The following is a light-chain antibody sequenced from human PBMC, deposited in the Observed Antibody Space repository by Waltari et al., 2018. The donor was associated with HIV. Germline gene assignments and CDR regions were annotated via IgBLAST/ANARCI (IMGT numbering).Light chain of an antibody. V-gene: IGLV2-23*01. CDR3: CSYGGDNTLV. CDR2: DYL. J-gene: IGLJ3*02. CDR1: GSDVGTFNF. Sequence: QSALTQPASVSGSLGQSITISCTGGGSDVGTFNFVSWYQQRPGKAPKLMIYDYLKRPSGVSTRFSASKSGNTASLTISGLQVEDEADYYCCSYGGDNTLVFGGGTTVTAL.